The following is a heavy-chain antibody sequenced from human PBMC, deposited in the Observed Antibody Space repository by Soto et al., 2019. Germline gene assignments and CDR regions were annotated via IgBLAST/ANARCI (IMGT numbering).Heavy chain of an antibody. CDR3: ATLSPGIEQWLVRWTGLGMDV. CDR1: GFTFSSYA. Sequence: QVQLVESGGGVVQPGRSLRLSCAASGFTFSSYAMHWVRQAPGKGLEWVAVISYDGSNKYYEESVKGRFTISRDNSKNTLYLQMNSLRAEDTAVYYCATLSPGIEQWLVRWTGLGMDVWGQGTTVTVSS. CDR2: ISYDGSNK. V-gene: IGHV3-30-3*01. J-gene: IGHJ6*02. D-gene: IGHD6-19*01.